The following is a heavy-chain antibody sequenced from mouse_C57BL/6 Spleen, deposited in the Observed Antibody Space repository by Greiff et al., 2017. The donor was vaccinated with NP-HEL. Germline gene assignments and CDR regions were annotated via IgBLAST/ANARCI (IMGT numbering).Heavy chain of an antibody. Sequence: EVKLLESGGGLVKPGGSLKLSCAASGFTFSDYGMHWVRQAPEKGLEWVAYISSGSSTIYYADTVKGRFTISRYNAKNTLFLQMTSLRSEDTAMYYCAREGLLRLYFDYWGQGTTLTVSS. V-gene: IGHV5-17*01. CDR3: AREGLLRLYFDY. D-gene: IGHD2-3*01. CDR1: GFTFSDYG. J-gene: IGHJ2*01. CDR2: ISSGSSTI.